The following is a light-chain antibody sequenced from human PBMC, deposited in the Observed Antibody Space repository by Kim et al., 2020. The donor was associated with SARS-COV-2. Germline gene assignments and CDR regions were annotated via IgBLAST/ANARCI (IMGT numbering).Light chain of an antibody. CDR1: QSDSRTK. CDR3: KQYENSLYT. CDR2: ATD. J-gene: IGKJ2*01. V-gene: IGKV3-20*01. Sequence: RERGTLSCTATQSDSRTKLAWYNQRRGQAPRLHIYATDNRDKGIPDRHSGSGCETDFTLTNSRLEPEDCAVYYCKQYENSLYTFGQEKKLEI.